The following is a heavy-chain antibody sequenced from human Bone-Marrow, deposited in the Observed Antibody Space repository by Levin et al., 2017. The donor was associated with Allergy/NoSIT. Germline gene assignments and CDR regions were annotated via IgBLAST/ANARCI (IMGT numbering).Heavy chain of an antibody. J-gene: IGHJ4*02. CDR1: GGSIRSSSYY. CDR2: IYYSGST. CDR3: ARDRELGYCTNGVCSNGLFDY. Sequence: SQTLSLTCTVSGGSIRSSSYYWGWIRQPPGKGLEWIGSIYYSGSTYYNPSLKSRVTISVDTSKNQFSLKLSSVTAADTAVYYCARDRELGYCTNGVCSNGLFDYWGQGTLVTVSS. V-gene: IGHV4-39*07. D-gene: IGHD2-8*01.